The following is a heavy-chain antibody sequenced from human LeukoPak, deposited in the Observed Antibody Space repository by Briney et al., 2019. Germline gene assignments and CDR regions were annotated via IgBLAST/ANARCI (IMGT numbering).Heavy chain of an antibody. D-gene: IGHD1-1*01. V-gene: IGHV3-43*02. J-gene: IGHJ4*02. CDR1: GFTFDDYP. Sequence: GSLRLSCAASGFTFDDYPMHWVRQGPGKGLEWLSLISGDGATTYYADSVKGRFTISRDNSKNTLYLQMDSLRPEDTAVYYCAKDQLARERYGGEEPDYWGQGTLVTVSS. CDR3: AKDQLARERYGGEEPDY. CDR2: ISGDGATT.